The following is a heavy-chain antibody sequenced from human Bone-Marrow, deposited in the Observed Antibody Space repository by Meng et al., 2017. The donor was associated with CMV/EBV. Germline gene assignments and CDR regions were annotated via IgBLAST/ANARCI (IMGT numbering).Heavy chain of an antibody. CDR1: GFTFSSYW. V-gene: IGHV3-7*01. D-gene: IGHD6-6*01. CDR3: AGTIASRRGWFDP. J-gene: IGHJ5*02. CDR2: KKQDGSEK. Sequence: GGSLKPSCDASGFTFSSYWMSWDRQAPGKGLEWVANKKQDGSEKYYVDSVKGRFTISRDNAKNTLYLQMNSLRAEDTAVYFCAGTIASRRGWFDPWGQGTLVTVSS.